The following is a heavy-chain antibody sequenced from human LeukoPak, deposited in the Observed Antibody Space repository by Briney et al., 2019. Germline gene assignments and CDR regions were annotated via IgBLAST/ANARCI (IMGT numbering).Heavy chain of an antibody. D-gene: IGHD3-10*01. Sequence: GGSLRLSCAASGFTFSSYSMNWVRQAPGKGLEWVSSISSSSSYIYYADSVKGRFTISRDNAKNSLYLQMNSLRAEDTAEYYCARAMVRGVILRYFDYWGQGTLVTVSS. V-gene: IGHV3-21*04. CDR3: ARAMVRGVILRYFDY. J-gene: IGHJ4*02. CDR1: GFTFSSYS. CDR2: ISSSSSYI.